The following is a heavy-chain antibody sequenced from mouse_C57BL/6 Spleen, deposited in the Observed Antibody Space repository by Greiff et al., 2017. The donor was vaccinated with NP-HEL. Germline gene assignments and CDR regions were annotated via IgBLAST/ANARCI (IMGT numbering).Heavy chain of an antibody. J-gene: IGHJ1*03. CDR2: INPNYGTT. Sequence: VQLKESGPELVKPGASVKISCKASGYSFTDYNMNWVKQSNGKSLEWIGVINPNYGTTSYNQKFKGKATLTVDQSSSTAYMQLNSLTSEDSAVYYCARSDYYGSSTYWYFDVWGTGTTVTVSS. V-gene: IGHV1-39*01. CDR1: GYSFTDYN. D-gene: IGHD1-1*01. CDR3: ARSDYYGSSTYWYFDV.